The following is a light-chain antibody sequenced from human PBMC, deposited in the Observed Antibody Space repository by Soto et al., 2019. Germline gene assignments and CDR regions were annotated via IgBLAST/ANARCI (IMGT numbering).Light chain of an antibody. CDR1: SSDVDTYIY. V-gene: IGLV2-8*01. CDR2: EAN. J-gene: IGLJ1*01. Sequence: LTQPPSASGSPGQSVTISCTGTSSDVDTYIYVSWYQHHPGKAPKLIIYEANKRPSGVPDRFSGSKSGDTASLTVSGLQAEDEADYYCGSYAGGNNPYVFGTGTKVTVL. CDR3: GSYAGGNNPYV.